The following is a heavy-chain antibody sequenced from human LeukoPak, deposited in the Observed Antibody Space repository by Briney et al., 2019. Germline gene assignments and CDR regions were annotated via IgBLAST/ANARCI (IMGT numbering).Heavy chain of an antibody. CDR1: GYTFSEYY. CDR2: IDPSTGGT. V-gene: IGHV1-2*02. CDR3: ARGKTMVYCGGDCSDAFDV. D-gene: IGHD2-21*02. Sequence: ASVKVSCKTSGYTFSEYYIYWVRQAPGQGLEWMGWIDPSTGGTNYAQNFQGRVTMTRDTSISTAYMELSRLLSGDTAVYYCARGKTMVYCGGDCSDAFDVWGQGTMVTVSS. J-gene: IGHJ3*01.